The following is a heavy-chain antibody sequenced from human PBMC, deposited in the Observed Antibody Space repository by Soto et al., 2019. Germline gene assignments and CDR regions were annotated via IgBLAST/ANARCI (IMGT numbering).Heavy chain of an antibody. CDR3: ARDSYYDILTGYSRNAFDV. CDR2: NNPNSGGT. CDR1: GYTFIGHY. V-gene: IGHV1-2*02. D-gene: IGHD3-9*01. Sequence: ASVKVSCKASGYTFIGHYIHWVRQAPGQGLEWMGWNNPNSGGTNFAQKFQGRVTMTRDTSITTAYMELTRLRSDDTAVYYCARDSYYDILTGYSRNAFDVWGQGTMVTVSS. J-gene: IGHJ3*01.